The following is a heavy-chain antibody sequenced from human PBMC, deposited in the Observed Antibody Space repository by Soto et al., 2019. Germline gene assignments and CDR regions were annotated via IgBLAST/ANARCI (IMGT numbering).Heavy chain of an antibody. V-gene: IGHV1-69*13. Sequence: ASVKVSCKASGGTFSRYAISWVRQAPGQGLEWMGGIIPIFGTANYAQKFQGRVTITADESTSTAYMELSSLRSEDTAVYYCARDLEAGFFDYWGQGTLVTVSS. J-gene: IGHJ4*02. D-gene: IGHD3-3*01. CDR3: ARDLEAGFFDY. CDR1: GGTFSRYA. CDR2: IIPIFGTA.